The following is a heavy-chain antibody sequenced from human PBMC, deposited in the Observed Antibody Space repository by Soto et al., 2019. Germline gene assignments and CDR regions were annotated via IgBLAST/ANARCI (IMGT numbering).Heavy chain of an antibody. J-gene: IGHJ4*02. D-gene: IGHD3-3*01. CDR2: ISYDGSNK. CDR3: ARDKRDLRFLEWSYYFDY. CDR1: GFTFSSYA. V-gene: IGHV3-30-3*02. Sequence: SGFTFSSYAIHWVRQAPGKGLEWVAVISYDGSNKYYADSVKGRFTISRDNSKNTLYLQMNSLRAEDTAVYYCARDKRDLRFLEWSYYFDYWGQGTLVTVS.